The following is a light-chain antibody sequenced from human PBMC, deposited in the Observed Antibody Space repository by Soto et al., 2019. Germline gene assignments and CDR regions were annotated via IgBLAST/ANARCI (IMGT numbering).Light chain of an antibody. J-gene: IGLJ2*01. CDR1: SGHSNYA. V-gene: IGLV4-69*01. CDR3: QTWGTGTVI. CDR2: LNSDGSH. Sequence: QLVLTQSPSASASLGASVKLTCVLSSGHSNYAVAWHQQQPEKGPRYLMRLNSDGSHNRGDAIPDRFSGSSSGTERYLTISRLQSEDEADYYCQTWGTGTVIFGGGTKLTVL.